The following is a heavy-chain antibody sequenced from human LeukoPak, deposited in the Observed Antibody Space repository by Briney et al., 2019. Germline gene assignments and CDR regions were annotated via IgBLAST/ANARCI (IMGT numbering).Heavy chain of an antibody. Sequence: GGSLRLSCAASGFTFDDYAMHWVRQAPGKGLEWVSGISWNSGSIGYADSVKGRFTISRDNSKNTLYLQMNSLRAEDTAVYYCARDSGSSWDYWGQGTLVTVSS. D-gene: IGHD1-26*01. CDR3: ARDSGSSWDY. CDR2: ISWNSGSI. CDR1: GFTFDDYA. V-gene: IGHV3-9*01. J-gene: IGHJ4*02.